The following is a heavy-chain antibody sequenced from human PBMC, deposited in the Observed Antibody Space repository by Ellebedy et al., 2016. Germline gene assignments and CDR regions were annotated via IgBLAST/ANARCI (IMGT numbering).Heavy chain of an antibody. CDR3: ARGVGSGWFDP. D-gene: IGHD2-15*01. Sequence: GESLKISCAASGFTFSGFGIHWVRQAPGKGLEWVAIIWYDGSNAYYADSVKGRFTISRDNSKNTLYLQMNSLRAEDTAVYYCARGVGSGWFDPWGQGTLVTVSS. CDR1: GFTFSGFG. J-gene: IGHJ5*02. CDR2: IWYDGSNA. V-gene: IGHV3-33*01.